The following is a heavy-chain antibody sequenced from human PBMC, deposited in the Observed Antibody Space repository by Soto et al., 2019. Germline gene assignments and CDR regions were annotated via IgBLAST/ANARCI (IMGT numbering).Heavy chain of an antibody. V-gene: IGHV2-5*02. CDR3: AHAYGGRSLY. CDR1: GFSLTTDRVG. Sequence: QITLKESGPTLVKPTQPLTLTCTFSGFSLTTDRVGVGWIRQPPGEALEWLAVIYWDDSKTYRPSLESRLTITQDTSKNQLAPTMTNTYSRDTATYYCAHAYGGRSLYWGQGTTVTVSS. D-gene: IGHD1-26*01. CDR2: IYWDDSK. J-gene: IGHJ4*02.